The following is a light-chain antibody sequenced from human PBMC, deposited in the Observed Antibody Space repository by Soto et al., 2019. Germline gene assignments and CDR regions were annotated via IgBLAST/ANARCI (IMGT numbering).Light chain of an antibody. CDR2: TTS. CDR1: QAVNNNF. J-gene: IGKJ4*01. Sequence: EIVLTQSPGTLSLSPGERATLSCRASQAVNNNFLAWYQQKPGRAPRLLIYTTSNTATGIPVRFSGSGSGTDFTLTISRLEPDDFAVYYCQQYGDSPRLTFGGGTKVEIK. CDR3: QQYGDSPRLT. V-gene: IGKV3-20*01.